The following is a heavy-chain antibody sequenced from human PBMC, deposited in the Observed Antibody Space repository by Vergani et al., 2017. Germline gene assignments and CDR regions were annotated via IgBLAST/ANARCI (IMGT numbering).Heavy chain of an antibody. J-gene: IGHJ4*02. D-gene: IGHD5-24*01. Sequence: QVQLVESGGGVVQPGRSLRLSCAASGFTFSSYGMHWVRQAPGKGLEWVAVIWYDGSNKYYADSVKGRFTISRDNSKNTLYLQMNSLRAEDTAVYYCARGNTRDGYNSDWGQGTLVTVSS. CDR1: GFTFSSYG. CDR2: IWYDGSNK. V-gene: IGHV3-33*01. CDR3: ARGNTRDGYNSD.